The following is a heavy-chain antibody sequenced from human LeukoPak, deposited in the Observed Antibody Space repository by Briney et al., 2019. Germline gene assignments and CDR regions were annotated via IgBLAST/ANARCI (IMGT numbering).Heavy chain of an antibody. D-gene: IGHD2-21*02. Sequence: SETLSLTCTVSGGSISSGGYYWSWIRQPPGKGLEWIGEIYHSGSTNYNPSLKSRVTISVDKSKNQFSLKLSSVTAADTAVYYCARTSFCGGDCLYYFDYWGQGTLVTVSS. CDR1: GGSISSGGYY. V-gene: IGHV4-39*07. J-gene: IGHJ4*02. CDR3: ARTSFCGGDCLYYFDY. CDR2: IYHSGST.